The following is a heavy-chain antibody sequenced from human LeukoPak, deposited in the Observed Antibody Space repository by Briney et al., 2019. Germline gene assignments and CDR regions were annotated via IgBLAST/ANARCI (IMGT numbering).Heavy chain of an antibody. Sequence: SETLSLTCTVSGGSISSHYWSWIRQPPGQGLEWIGCIFSGGRINYNHYNPSLKSRVTISLDTSKNQFSLNLTSVTAADTAVYYCARTNYDLGSGYEYYFDYWGQGTPVTVSS. CDR1: GGSISSHY. CDR3: ARTNYDLGSGYEYYFDY. J-gene: IGHJ4*02. CDR2: IFSGGRINYN. V-gene: IGHV4-59*11. D-gene: IGHD3-3*01.